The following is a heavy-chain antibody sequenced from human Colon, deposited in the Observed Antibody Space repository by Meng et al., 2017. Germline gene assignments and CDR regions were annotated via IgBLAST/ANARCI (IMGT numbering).Heavy chain of an antibody. J-gene: IGHJ5*02. CDR1: GGSFSGYY. D-gene: IGHD6-19*01. V-gene: IGHV4-34*01. CDR2: INHSGST. CDR3: AREGLSSGWYGGRWFDP. Sequence: QVTFQQWGGGLLKPSETLSLTCAVYGGSFSGYYWSWIRQPPGKGLEWIGEINHSGSTNYNPSLKSRVTISVDTSKNQFSLKLSSVTAADTAVYYCAREGLSSGWYGGRWFDPWGQGTLVTVSS.